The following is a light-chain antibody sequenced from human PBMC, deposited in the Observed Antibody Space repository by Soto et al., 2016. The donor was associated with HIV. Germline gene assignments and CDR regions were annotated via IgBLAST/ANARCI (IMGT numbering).Light chain of an antibody. CDR2: DDS. CDR1: SIGTKS. V-gene: IGLV3-21*03. Sequence: SYVLTQPPSVSVAPGKTASITCVGNSIGTKSVHWYQQKPGQAPVLVVYDDSDRPSGIPERFSGSNSGNTATLTISRVEAGDEADYYCQVWDSSSDHYVFGTATKVTVL. J-gene: IGLJ1*01. CDR3: QVWDSSSDHYV.